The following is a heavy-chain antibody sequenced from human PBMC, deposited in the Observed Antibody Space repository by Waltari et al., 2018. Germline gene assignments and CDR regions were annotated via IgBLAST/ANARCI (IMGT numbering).Heavy chain of an antibody. CDR1: GFTFSSYA. J-gene: IGHJ4*02. CDR2: ISYDGSNE. CDR3: ARDQYYYGSGITRVFDY. D-gene: IGHD3-10*01. V-gene: IGHV3-30-3*01. Sequence: QVQLVESGGGVVQPGRSLRLSCAASGFTFSSYAMHWVRPAPGRGLEWVAVISYDGSNEYYADSVKGRFTIARDNYKNTLYLQMNSLRAEDTAVYYCARDQYYYGSGITRVFDYWDQGSLVTVSS.